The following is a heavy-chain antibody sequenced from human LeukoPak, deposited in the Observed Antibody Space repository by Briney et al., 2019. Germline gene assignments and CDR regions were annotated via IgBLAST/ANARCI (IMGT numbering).Heavy chain of an antibody. J-gene: IGHJ6*02. CDR2: ISWNGSRK. V-gene: IGHV3-9*01. CDR1: GFTFDDYA. CDR3: AKDRKNGHYYYYGMDV. Sequence: GGSLRLSCAASGFTFDDYAMYWVRQAPGKGLEWVSGISWNGSRKGYADSVKGRFTISRDNAKNSLYLQMNRLRAEDTAVYYCAKDRKNGHYYYYGMDVWGQGTTVTVSS. D-gene: IGHD1-1*01.